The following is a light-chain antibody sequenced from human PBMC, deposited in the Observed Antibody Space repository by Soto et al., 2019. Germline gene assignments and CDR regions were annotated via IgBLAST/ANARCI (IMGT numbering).Light chain of an antibody. V-gene: IGLV2-11*01. CDR3: CSFAGSYTYVV. CDR1: SNDVGGYNY. Sequence: QSALTQPRSVSGPPGQSVTISCTGTSNDVGGYNYVSWYQQHPDKAPKLVVYDVSKRPSGVPDRFSGSKSGNTASLTISGLQAEDDADYYCCSFAGSYTYVVFGGGTKLTVL. CDR2: DVS. J-gene: IGLJ2*01.